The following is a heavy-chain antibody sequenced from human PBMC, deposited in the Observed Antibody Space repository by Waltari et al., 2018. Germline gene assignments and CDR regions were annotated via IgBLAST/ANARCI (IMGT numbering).Heavy chain of an antibody. D-gene: IGHD3-16*01. CDR3: AKDWGESGQYYYMDV. CDR2: IWYDGSNK. V-gene: IGHV3-33*06. Sequence: QVQLVESGGGVVQPGRSLRLTCAASGFTFSSYGMHWVRQAPGKGLEWVAVIWYDGSNKYYADSVKGRFTISRDNSKNTLYLQMNSLRAEDTAVYYCAKDWGESGQYYYMDVWGKGTMVTVSS. J-gene: IGHJ6*03. CDR1: GFTFSSYG.